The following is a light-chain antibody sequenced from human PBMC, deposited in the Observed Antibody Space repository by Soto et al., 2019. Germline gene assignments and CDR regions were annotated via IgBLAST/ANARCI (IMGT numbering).Light chain of an antibody. CDR1: QSVSNN. V-gene: IGKV3-15*01. Sequence: EIVMTQSPATLSVSPGERATLSCRASQSVSNNLAWYQQKPGQAPRLLLYGASSRATGIPARFSGSGSATEFTLTISSLQSEDFSIYYCQQDDSWPITFGQGTRLEIK. CDR2: GAS. J-gene: IGKJ5*01. CDR3: QQDDSWPIT.